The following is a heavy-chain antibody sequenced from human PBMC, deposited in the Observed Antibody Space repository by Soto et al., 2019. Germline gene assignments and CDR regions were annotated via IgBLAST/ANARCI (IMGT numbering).Heavy chain of an antibody. V-gene: IGHV4-30-4*01. D-gene: IGHD2-15*01. CDR1: GDSISTVDYF. CDR3: ARGRYCLTGRCFPNWFDS. J-gene: IGHJ5*01. CDR2: IYKSATT. Sequence: SETLSLTCSVSGDSISTVDYFWAWIRQPPGQALEYIGYIYKSATTYYNPSFESRVATSLDTSKSQFSLNVTSVTAADTAVYFCARGRYCLTGRCFPNWFDSWGQGTLVTVSS.